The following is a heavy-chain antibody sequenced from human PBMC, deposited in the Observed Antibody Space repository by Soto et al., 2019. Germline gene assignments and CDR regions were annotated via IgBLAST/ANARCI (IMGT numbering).Heavy chain of an antibody. V-gene: IGHV4-59*12. CDR3: ARSVDP. Sequence: PSETLSLTCTVSGGSITSYNWNWLRQPPGKALEWIGYVYNSGSTNYNPSLKSRVTISVDTSKNQFSLKLSSVTAADTAVYYCARSVDPWGQGTLVTVSS. CDR1: GGSITSYN. J-gene: IGHJ5*02. CDR2: VYNSGST.